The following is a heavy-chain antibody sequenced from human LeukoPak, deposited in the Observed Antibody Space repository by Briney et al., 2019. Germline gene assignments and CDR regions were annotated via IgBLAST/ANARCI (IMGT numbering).Heavy chain of an antibody. V-gene: IGHV4-34*01. CDR2: INHSGST. CDR3: ARGGGWNGH. CDR1: GGSFSGYY. D-gene: IGHD1-1*01. J-gene: IGHJ4*02. Sequence: SETLSLTCAVYGGSFSGYYWSWIRQPPGKGLEWIGEINHSGSTNYNPSLKSRVTISVDTSKNQFSLKLSSATAADTAVYYCARGGGWNGHWGQGTLVTVSS.